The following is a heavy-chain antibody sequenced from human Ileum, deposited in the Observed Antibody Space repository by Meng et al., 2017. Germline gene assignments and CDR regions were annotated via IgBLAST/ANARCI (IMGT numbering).Heavy chain of an antibody. V-gene: IGHV4-4*02. J-gene: IGHJ4*02. D-gene: IGHD2-21*01. CDR1: GGSISGGTW. CDR3: AKNGAYCLES. CDR2: FHPGSGA. Sequence: SETLSLTCAVSGGSISGGTWWSWVRQPPGKGLQWIGQFHPGSGAAYNPSLETRVTISVDTSKNQFSLELTSVTAADTAVYYCAKNGAYCLESWGQGTRVTGAS.